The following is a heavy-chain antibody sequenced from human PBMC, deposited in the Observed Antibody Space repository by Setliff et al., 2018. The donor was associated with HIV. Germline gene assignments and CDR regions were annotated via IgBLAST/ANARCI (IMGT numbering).Heavy chain of an antibody. Sequence: KPSETLSLTCALYGGSFSDYYWSWIRQPPGMGLEWIGEVNRGRRTNYNSSLKSRVTISVDTSKNQFSLKLSSVTAADTAVYYCARRSAMIIMALDAFDIWGQGTMVTVSS. J-gene: IGHJ3*02. CDR2: VNRGRRT. CDR1: GGSFSDYY. V-gene: IGHV4-34*09. CDR3: ARRSAMIIMALDAFDI. D-gene: IGHD3-22*01.